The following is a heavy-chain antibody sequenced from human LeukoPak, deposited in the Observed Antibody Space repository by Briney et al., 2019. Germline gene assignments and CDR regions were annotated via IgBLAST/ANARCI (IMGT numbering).Heavy chain of an antibody. CDR1: GFTFSSYG. V-gene: IGHV3-30*02. Sequence: PGGSLRLSCAASGFTFSSYGMHWVRQAPGKGLEWVAFIRYDGSNKYYADSVKGRFTISRDNSKNTLYLQMNSLRAEDTAVYYCAKGYSSSRYWDYFDYWGQGTLVTVSS. CDR2: IRYDGSNK. D-gene: IGHD6-13*01. J-gene: IGHJ4*02. CDR3: AKGYSSSRYWDYFDY.